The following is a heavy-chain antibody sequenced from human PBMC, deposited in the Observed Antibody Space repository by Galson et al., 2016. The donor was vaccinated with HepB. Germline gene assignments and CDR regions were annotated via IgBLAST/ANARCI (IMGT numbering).Heavy chain of an antibody. J-gene: IGHJ6*04. V-gene: IGHV3-30*18. CDR2: VSYEEDNK. D-gene: IGHD2-2*01. Sequence: SLRLSCAASGFTFSNYGMHWVRQAPGTGLEWVALVSYEEDNKYYADSVKGRITISRENSRNTLYLQLHSLRPEETAVYYCAKDRYCSSPRCSSPNYYCYDMDVWGNGTTVTVSS. CDR3: AKDRYCSSPRCSSPNYYCYDMDV. CDR1: GFTFSNYG.